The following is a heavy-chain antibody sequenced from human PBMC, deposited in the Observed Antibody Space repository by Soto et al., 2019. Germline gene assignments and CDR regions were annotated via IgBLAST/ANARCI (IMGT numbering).Heavy chain of an antibody. CDR3: AKDLRTFDYDFWSGYYMDV. CDR1: GFTFSSYA. Sequence: LRLSCAASGFTFSSYAMSWVRQAPGKGLEWISRISDSGDNTYYADSMKGRVILSRDNSNNTMYLQMNSLRAEDTAVYYCAKDLRTFDYDFWSGYYMDVWGKGTTVTVS. D-gene: IGHD3-3*01. J-gene: IGHJ6*04. CDR2: ISDSGDNT. V-gene: IGHV3-23*01.